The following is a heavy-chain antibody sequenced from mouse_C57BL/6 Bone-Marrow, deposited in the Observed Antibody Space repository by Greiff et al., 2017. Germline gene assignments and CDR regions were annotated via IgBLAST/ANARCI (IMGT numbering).Heavy chain of an antibody. CDR2: IRLKSDNYAT. J-gene: IGHJ3*01. Sequence: EVKLMESGGGLVQPGGSMKLSCVASGFTFSNYWMNWVRQSPEKGLEWVAQIRLKSDNYATHYAESVKGRFTISRDDSKSSVYLQMNNLRAEDTGIYYCTGYDYLPGFAYWGQGTLVTVSA. CDR3: TGYDYLPGFAY. D-gene: IGHD2-4*01. V-gene: IGHV6-3*01. CDR1: GFTFSNYW.